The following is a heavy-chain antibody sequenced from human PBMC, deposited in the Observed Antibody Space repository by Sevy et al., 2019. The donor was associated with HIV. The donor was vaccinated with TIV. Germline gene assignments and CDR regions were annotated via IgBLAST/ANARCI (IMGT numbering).Heavy chain of an antibody. CDR2: IKQDGSEA. CDR3: VRDKEVGASILDA. Sequence: GALRLSCVASGFNFRNFWMSWVRQAPGKGLECVADIKQDGSEAYYVDSVKGRFTISGDKAKNSLYLQMNSLRDEDTAMYFCVRDKEVGASILDAWGQGTPVTVSS. D-gene: IGHD1-26*01. CDR1: GFNFRNFW. J-gene: IGHJ5*02. V-gene: IGHV3-7*05.